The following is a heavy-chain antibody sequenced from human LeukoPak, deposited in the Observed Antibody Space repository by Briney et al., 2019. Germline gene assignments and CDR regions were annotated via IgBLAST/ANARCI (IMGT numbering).Heavy chain of an antibody. J-gene: IGHJ4*02. CDR3: AREGTGSFEY. V-gene: IGHV4-59*01. CDR1: GGSITGFY. CDR2: IYSSGST. Sequence: SETLSLTCTVSGGSITGFYWTWLRQPPGKGLEWIGYIYSSGSTNYNPSLKSRVAISVDTSKNQFSLKPSSVTAADTAVYYCAREGTGSFEYWGQGTLVTVSS. D-gene: IGHD7-27*01.